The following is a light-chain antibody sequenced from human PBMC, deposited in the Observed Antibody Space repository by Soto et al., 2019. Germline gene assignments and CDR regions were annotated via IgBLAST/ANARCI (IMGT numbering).Light chain of an antibody. CDR3: AAWDDSLSGPV. V-gene: IGLV1-44*01. Sequence: QSVLTQPPSASGTPGQRVTISCSGSSSNIGSNTVNWYQQLPGTAPKLLIYSNNQRPSGVPDRFSGSKSGTSASLAISGLQYEDEADYYCAAWDDSLSGPVFGGGTKVTVL. CDR1: SSNIGSNT. CDR2: SNN. J-gene: IGLJ3*02.